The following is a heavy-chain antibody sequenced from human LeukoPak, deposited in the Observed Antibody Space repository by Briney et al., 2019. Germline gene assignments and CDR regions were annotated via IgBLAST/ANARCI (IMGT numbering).Heavy chain of an antibody. CDR1: GGSISSGGYY. J-gene: IGHJ4*02. V-gene: IGHV4-39*07. CDR2: INHSGST. Sequence: SETLSLTCTVSGGSISSGGYYWSWIRQPPGKGLEWIGEINHSGSTNYNPSLKSRVTISVDTSKNQFSLKLSSVTAADTAVYYCASRELGSSTQNYFDYWGQGTLVTVSS. D-gene: IGHD2-15*01. CDR3: ASRELGSSTQNYFDY.